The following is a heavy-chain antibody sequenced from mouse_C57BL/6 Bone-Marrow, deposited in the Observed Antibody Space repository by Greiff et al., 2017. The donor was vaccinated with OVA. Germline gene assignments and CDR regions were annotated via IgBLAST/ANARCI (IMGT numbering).Heavy chain of an antibody. CDR2: IDPSDSET. J-gene: IGHJ2*01. CDR3: ARGLLLRYLGFDY. D-gene: IGHD1-1*01. V-gene: IGHV1-52*01. Sequence: QVQLQQPGAELVRPGSSVKLSCKASGYTFTSYWMHWVKQRPIQGLEWIGNIDPSDSETHYNQKFKDKATLTVDKSSSTAYMQLSSLTSEDSAVYYCARGLLLRYLGFDYWGQGTTLTVSS. CDR1: GYTFTSYW.